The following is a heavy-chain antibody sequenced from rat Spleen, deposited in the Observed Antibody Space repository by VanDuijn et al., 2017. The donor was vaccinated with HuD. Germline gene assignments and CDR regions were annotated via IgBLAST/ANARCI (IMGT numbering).Heavy chain of an antibody. J-gene: IGHJ2*01. CDR2: IWGNGNT. CDR3: TRTFTPHYFDY. CDR1: GFSLISYS. Sequence: QVQLKESGPGLVQPSQTLSLTCTVSGFSLISYSVNWVRQPPGKGLEWMGLIWGNGNTNYNSALKSRLSINRDTSKNQVFLKMNSLKTEDTGIYYCTRTFTPHYFDYWGQGVMVTVSS. V-gene: IGHV2-13*01. D-gene: IGHD1-1*01.